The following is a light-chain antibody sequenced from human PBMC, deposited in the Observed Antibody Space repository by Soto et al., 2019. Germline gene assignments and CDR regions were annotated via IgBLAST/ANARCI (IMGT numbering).Light chain of an antibody. V-gene: IGLV1-47*01. J-gene: IGLJ3*02. CDR1: SSNIGNDY. CDR2: RNN. CDR3: VGWDTSLSGHWV. Sequence: QSVLTQPPSASGTPGQRVTISCSGSSSNIGNDYVHWYQQFPGTAPKLLIYRNNQRPSGVPDRFSGSKSGTSASLAISDLRSEDEADYYCVGWDTSLSGHWVFGGGTQLTVL.